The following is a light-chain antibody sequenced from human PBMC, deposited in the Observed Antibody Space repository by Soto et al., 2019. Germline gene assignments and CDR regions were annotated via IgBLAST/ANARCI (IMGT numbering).Light chain of an antibody. CDR3: QQYAEAPIT. CDR2: GAS. CDR1: QSVGRNY. V-gene: IGKV3-20*01. Sequence: EIVLTQSPGTLSLSPGEGAKISWRASQSVGRNYLAWFQQKPGQPPRLLISGASSRAAGIPDKFSGSGSGTDFTLTISRLEPEDFAAYFCQQYAEAPITFGQGTRLEIK. J-gene: IGKJ5*01.